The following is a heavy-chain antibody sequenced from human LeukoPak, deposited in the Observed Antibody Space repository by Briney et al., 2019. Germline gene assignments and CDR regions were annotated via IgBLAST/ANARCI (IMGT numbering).Heavy chain of an antibody. CDR3: ARAVVKESTVYYYMDV. J-gene: IGHJ6*03. CDR2: IYHSGST. Sequence: PSGTLSLTCTVSGYSISSGYYWGWIRQPPGKGLEWIGSIYHSGSTYYNPSLKSRVTISVDTSKNQFSLKLSSVTAADTAVYYCARAVVKESTVYYYMDVWGKGTTVTVSS. CDR1: GYSISSGYY. V-gene: IGHV4-38-2*02.